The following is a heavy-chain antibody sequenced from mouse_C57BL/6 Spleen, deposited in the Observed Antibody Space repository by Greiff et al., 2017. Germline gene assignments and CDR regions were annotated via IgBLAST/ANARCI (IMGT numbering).Heavy chain of an antibody. CDR2: ISYDGSN. CDR3: ARDYYGNYDGY. CDR1: GYSITSGYY. J-gene: IGHJ2*01. D-gene: IGHD2-1*01. Sequence: VQLKASGPGLVKPSQSLSLTCSVTGYSITSGYYWNWIRQFPGNKLEWMGYISYDGSNNYNPSLKNRISITRETSKNQFFLKLNSVNTEDTATYYCARDYYGNYDGYWGQGTTLTVSS. V-gene: IGHV3-6*01.